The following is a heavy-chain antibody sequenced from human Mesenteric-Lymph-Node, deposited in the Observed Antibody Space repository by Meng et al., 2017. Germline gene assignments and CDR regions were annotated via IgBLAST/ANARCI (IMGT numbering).Heavy chain of an antibody. J-gene: IGHJ4*02. V-gene: IGHV1-2*02. D-gene: IGHD2-21*02. CDR2: INPNSGGT. CDR1: GYTFTGYY. CDR3: ARDPGYCGGDCYPWDY. Sequence: ASVKVSCKASGYTFTGYYMHWVRQAPGQGLEWMGWINPNSGGTNYAQKLQGRVTMTRDTSISTAYMELSRLRSDDAAVYYCARDPGYCGGDCYPWDYWGQGTLVTVSS.